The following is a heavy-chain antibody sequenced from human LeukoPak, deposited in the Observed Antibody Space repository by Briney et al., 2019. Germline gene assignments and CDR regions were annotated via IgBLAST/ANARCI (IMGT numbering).Heavy chain of an antibody. CDR2: IIPVLNIT. D-gene: IGHD5-18*01. Sequence: SVKVSCETSGGTFSSSAITWVRQAPGQGREWMGRIIPVLNITTYSQKFQGRVTITADTSSSTVYMELSSLRSEETAVYYCAKDQGLTAPPPYGLDVWGQGTTVIVSS. V-gene: IGHV1-69*04. CDR1: GGTFSSSA. CDR3: AKDQGLTAPPPYGLDV. J-gene: IGHJ6*02.